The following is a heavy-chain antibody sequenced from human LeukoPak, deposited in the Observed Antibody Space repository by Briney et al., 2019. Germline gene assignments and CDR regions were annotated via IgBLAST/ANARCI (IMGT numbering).Heavy chain of an antibody. J-gene: IGHJ4*02. V-gene: IGHV4-4*07. CDR2: ISTSGST. CDR1: GGSISSYY. CDR3: ARVNEKTDCSGGSCYYFDY. Sequence: SETLSLTCTVSGGSISSYYWSWIRQPAGKGLEWIGRISTSGSTNYNPSLKSRVTMSVDTSKNQFSLKLSSVTAADTAMYYCARVNEKTDCSGGSCYYFDYWGQGTLVTVSS. D-gene: IGHD2-15*01.